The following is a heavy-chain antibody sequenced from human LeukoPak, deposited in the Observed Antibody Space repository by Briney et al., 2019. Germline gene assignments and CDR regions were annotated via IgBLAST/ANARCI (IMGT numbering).Heavy chain of an antibody. V-gene: IGHV4-59*01. Sequence: SETLSLTCTVSGDSITTYYWSWIRQPPGKGMEWIGYIFGTGITNYNPSLKSRVTISVDTSKKQFSLEVRSLTAADTAVYYCAREGNDGYNYFDFWGRGTLVTVSS. D-gene: IGHD5-24*01. J-gene: IGHJ4*02. CDR2: IFGTGIT. CDR3: AREGNDGYNYFDF. CDR1: GDSITTYY.